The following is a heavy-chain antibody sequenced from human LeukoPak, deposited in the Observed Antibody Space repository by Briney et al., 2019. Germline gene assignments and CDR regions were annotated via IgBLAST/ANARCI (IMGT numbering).Heavy chain of an antibody. CDR3: ARHLNYYYYYYGMDV. J-gene: IGHJ6*02. V-gene: IGHV1-3*01. CDR1: GYTFTSYA. Sequence: ASVKVSCKASGYTFTSYAMHWVRQAPGQRLEWMGWINAGNGNTKYSQKFQGRVTITRDTSASTAYMELSSLRSEDTAVYYCARHLNYYYYYYGMDVWGQGTTVTVSS. CDR2: INAGNGNT. D-gene: IGHD3-10*01.